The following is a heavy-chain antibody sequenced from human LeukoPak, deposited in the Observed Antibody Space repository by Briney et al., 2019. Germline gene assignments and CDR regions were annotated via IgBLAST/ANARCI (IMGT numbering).Heavy chain of an antibody. CDR2: ISSSGGGKT. J-gene: IGHJ4*02. V-gene: IGHV3-23*01. Sequence: GGSLRLSCSASGFTFSSYAMRWVRQAPGEGLEWVSGISSSGGGKTYYAESVKGRFTISRDDSKNILYLQMNSLRAEDTAVYYCARDHDYGGVQTLGYWGQGTLVTVSS. D-gene: IGHD4-17*01. CDR1: GFTFSSYA. CDR3: ARDHDYGGVQTLGY.